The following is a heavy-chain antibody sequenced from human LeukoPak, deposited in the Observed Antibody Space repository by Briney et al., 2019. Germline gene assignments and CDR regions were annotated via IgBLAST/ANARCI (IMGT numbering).Heavy chain of an antibody. CDR1: GGSFSGYY. J-gene: IGHJ5*02. Sequence: PSETLSLTCAVYGGSFSGYYWSWIRQPPGKGLEWIGSIYYSGSTYYNPSLKSRVTISVDTSKNQFSLKLSSVTAADTAVYYCARGKAVAGDNWFDPWGQGTLVTVSS. D-gene: IGHD6-19*01. CDR2: IYYSGST. CDR3: ARGKAVAGDNWFDP. V-gene: IGHV4-34*01.